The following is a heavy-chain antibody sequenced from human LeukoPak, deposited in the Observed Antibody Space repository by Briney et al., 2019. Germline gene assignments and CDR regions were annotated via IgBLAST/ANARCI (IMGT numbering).Heavy chain of an antibody. CDR1: GYTFTGYY. J-gene: IGHJ4*02. V-gene: IGHV1-2*02. D-gene: IGHD5-18*01. Sequence: ASVKVSCKASGYTFTGYYMHWVRQAPGQGLEWMGWINPNSGGTNYAQKFQGRVTMTRDTSISTAYMELSRLRSDDTAVYYCGRDQAMAGIEHWGQGTLVPVPS. CDR3: GRDQAMAGIEH. CDR2: INPNSGGT.